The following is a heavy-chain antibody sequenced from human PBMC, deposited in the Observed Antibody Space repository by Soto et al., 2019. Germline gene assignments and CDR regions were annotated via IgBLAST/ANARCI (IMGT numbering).Heavy chain of an antibody. J-gene: IGHJ4*02. CDR2: IFPLTDIP. V-gene: IGHV1-69*02. CDR1: GGTFRKYP. Sequence: QVQLVQSGTEVKKPGSSVKVSCKASGGTFRKYPINWVRQAPGQGLEWMGSIFPLTDIPDYAQNFQARLTISADKSTSTAYMELSSLPSDDTAMYFCARGPLVVLNYFESWGQGTLVTVSS. CDR3: ARGPLVVLNYFES.